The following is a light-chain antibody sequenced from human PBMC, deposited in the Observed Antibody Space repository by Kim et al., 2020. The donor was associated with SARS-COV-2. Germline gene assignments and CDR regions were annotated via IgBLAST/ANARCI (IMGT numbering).Light chain of an antibody. Sequence: TVMTQSPATLSVSPGERATLSCRASQSVSSNLAWYQQKPGQAPRLLIYGASTRATGIPARFSGSGSGTEFTLTISSLQCEDFAVYYCQQYNNWAPGYTFGQGPSWRS. J-gene: IGKJ2*01. CDR2: GAS. CDR1: QSVSSN. CDR3: QQYNNWAPGYT. V-gene: IGKV3-15*01.